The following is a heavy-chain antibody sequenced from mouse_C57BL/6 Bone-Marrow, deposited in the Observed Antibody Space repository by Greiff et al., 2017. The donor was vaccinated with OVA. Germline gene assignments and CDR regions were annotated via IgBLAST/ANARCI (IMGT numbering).Heavy chain of an antibody. J-gene: IGHJ4*01. D-gene: IGHD4-1*01. CDR2: IDPNSGGT. CDR3: ARDELGRRFYAMDY. CDR1: GYTFTSYW. Sequence: QVQLKQPGAELVKPGASVKLSCKASGYTFTSYWMHWVKQRPGRGLEWIGRIDPNSGGTKYNEKFKSKATLTVDKPSSTAYMQLSSLTSEDSAVYYCARDELGRRFYAMDYWGQGTSVTVSS. V-gene: IGHV1-72*01.